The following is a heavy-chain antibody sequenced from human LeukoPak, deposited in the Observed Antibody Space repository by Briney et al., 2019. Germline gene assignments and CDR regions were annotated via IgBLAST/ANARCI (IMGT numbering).Heavy chain of an antibody. CDR2: ISGSGGST. CDR3: ARGAHGSPGDFDY. D-gene: IGHD3-10*01. J-gene: IGHJ4*02. V-gene: IGHV3-23*01. CDR1: GFTFSSYA. Sequence: PGGSLRLSCAASGFTFSSYAMSWVRQAPGKGLEWVSAISGSGGSTYYADSVKGRFTISRDNAKNSLYLQMNSLRAEDTAVYYCARGAHGSPGDFDYWGQGTLVTVSS.